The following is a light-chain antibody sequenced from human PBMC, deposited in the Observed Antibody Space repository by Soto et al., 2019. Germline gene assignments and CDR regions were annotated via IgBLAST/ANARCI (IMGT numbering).Light chain of an antibody. V-gene: IGLV2-8*01. J-gene: IGLJ1*01. CDR2: EVS. CDR3: SSDAGRNAFV. Sequence: QSVLTQPPSASGSPGQSVTISCTGTSSDIGGYNYVSWYQQLPGKAPKLMIYEVSKRPSGVPDRFSGSKSVNTASLTVSGLQAEDEADYYCSSDAGRNAFVFGAGTKLTVL. CDR1: SSDIGGYNY.